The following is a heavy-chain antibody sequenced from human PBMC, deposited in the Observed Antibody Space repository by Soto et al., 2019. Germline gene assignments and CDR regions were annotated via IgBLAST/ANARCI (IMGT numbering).Heavy chain of an antibody. CDR1: GFTFSSYS. V-gene: IGHV3-30*18. D-gene: IGHD2-2*02. CDR2: ISYDGSNK. CDR3: AKRLDIVVVPAAINDY. J-gene: IGHJ4*02. Sequence: QVQLVESGGGVVQPGRSLRLSCAASGFTFSSYSMHWVRQAPGKGLEWVAVISYDGSNKYYADSVKGRFTISRDNSKNTLYLQMNSLRAEDTAVYYCAKRLDIVVVPAAINDYWGQGTLVTVSS.